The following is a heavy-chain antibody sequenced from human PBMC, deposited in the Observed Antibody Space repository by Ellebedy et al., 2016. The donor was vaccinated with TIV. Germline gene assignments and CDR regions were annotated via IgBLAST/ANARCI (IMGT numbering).Heavy chain of an antibody. CDR2: INQDGSAK. J-gene: IGHJ3*02. D-gene: IGHD4-17*01. V-gene: IGHV3-7*01. CDR1: GFSFRSYW. CDR3: TTDGSHGDYLSPTHAFAI. Sequence: GESLKISCVASGFSFRSYWLSWVRQAPGKGLEWVANINQDGSAKYYGDSVKGPFTLSRDNAKSSLFLQMNSLRDEDTAVYYGTTDGSHGDYLSPTHAFAIWGQGTMVAVSA.